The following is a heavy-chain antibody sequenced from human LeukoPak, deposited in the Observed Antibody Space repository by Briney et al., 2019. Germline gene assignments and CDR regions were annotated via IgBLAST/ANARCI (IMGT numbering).Heavy chain of an antibody. V-gene: IGHV3-23*01. J-gene: IGHJ4*02. CDR1: VYTFSSYP. CDR3: AKGGITMVVVVIQYYFDY. Sequence: GGSLRLSRASSVYTFSSYPLSWVRQAPGKGRECGSALRGSGGSTYSADSLRGRFTISRDNSQNTLYLQMKTVRAQHTPVYYCAKGGITMVVVVIQYYFDYWGQGTLVTASS. CDR2: LRGSGGST. D-gene: IGHD3-22*01.